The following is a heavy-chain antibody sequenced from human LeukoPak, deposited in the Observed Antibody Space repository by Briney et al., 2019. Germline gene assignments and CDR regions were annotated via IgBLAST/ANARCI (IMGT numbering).Heavy chain of an antibody. CDR1: GGSISSGDYY. Sequence: SETLSLTCTVSGGSISSGDYYWSWNRQPPGKGLEWIGYIYYSGSTYYNPSLKSRVTISVDTSKNQFSLKLSSVTAADTAVYYCATDQDYGDYGWGQGTLVTVSS. V-gene: IGHV4-30-4*08. CDR3: ATDQDYGDYG. CDR2: IYYSGST. J-gene: IGHJ4*02. D-gene: IGHD4-17*01.